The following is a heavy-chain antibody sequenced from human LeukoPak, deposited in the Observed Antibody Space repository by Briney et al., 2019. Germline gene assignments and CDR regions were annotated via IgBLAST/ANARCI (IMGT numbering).Heavy chain of an antibody. D-gene: IGHD6-13*01. CDR2: IIPIFGTA. V-gene: IGHV1-69*05. CDR1: GGTFSSYA. Sequence: SVKVSCKASGGTFSSYAISWVRQAPGQGLEWMGGIIPIFGTANYAQKFQGRVTITTDESTSTAYMELSSLRSEDTAVYYCARVPDSSSWYHYFDYWGQGTLVTVSS. J-gene: IGHJ4*02. CDR3: ARVPDSSSWYHYFDY.